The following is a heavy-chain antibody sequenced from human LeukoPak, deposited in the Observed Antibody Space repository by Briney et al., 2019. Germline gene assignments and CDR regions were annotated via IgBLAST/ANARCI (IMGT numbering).Heavy chain of an antibody. CDR1: GGSISSYY. J-gene: IGHJ6*02. CDR2: IYYSGST. D-gene: IGHD3-22*01. Sequence: SETLSLTCTVSGGSISSYYWSWIRQPPGKGLEWIGYIYYSGSTNYNPSLKSRVTISVDTSKNQFSLKLSSVTAADTAVYYCARDTYYYDSSGYYGYYYYGMDVWGQGTTVTVSS. V-gene: IGHV4-59*01. CDR3: ARDTYYYDSSGYYGYYYYGMDV.